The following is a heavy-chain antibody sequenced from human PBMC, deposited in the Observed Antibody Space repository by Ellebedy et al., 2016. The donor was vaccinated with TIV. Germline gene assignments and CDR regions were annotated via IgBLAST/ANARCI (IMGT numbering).Heavy chain of an antibody. CDR1: GYTLTESS. CDR2: FDAEDGET. D-gene: IGHD3-22*01. J-gene: IGHJ3*02. V-gene: IGHV1-24*01. CDR3: ATERAPDYYDSSGYSDAFDI. Sequence: ASVKVSCKVSGYTLTESSMHWVRQAPGKGLEWMGGFDAEDGETIYTQKFQGRVTMTEDTSTDTAYMELRSLRSEDPAVYYCATERAPDYYDSSGYSDAFDIWGQGTMVTVSS.